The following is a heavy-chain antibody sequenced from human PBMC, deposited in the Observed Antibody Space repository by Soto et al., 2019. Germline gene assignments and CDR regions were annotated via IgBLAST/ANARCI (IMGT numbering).Heavy chain of an antibody. Sequence: GASLKVACKSSGYTFSSYTISCGRHSPGRGLEWMGRIIPILGIANYAQNFQGRVTITADKSTSTAYMELSSLRSEDTAVYYCARGRLNDILTGYCFDYWGQGTLVTISS. V-gene: IGHV1-69*02. J-gene: IGHJ4*02. CDR3: ARGRLNDILTGYCFDY. D-gene: IGHD3-9*01. CDR2: IIPILGIA. CDR1: GYTFSSYT.